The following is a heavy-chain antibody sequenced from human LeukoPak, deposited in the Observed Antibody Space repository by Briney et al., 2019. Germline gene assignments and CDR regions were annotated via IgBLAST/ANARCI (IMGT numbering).Heavy chain of an antibody. CDR1: GFTFSDYW. D-gene: IGHD1-7*01. V-gene: IGHV3-7*01. Sequence: PGGSLRLSCAVSGFTFSDYWMSWVRQPPGKGLEWVANINHDGNEKYYVDSVMGRFTISRDNAKNSLYLQMNSLSVEDTAVYFCARSQATGTTDFWGQGTLVTVSS. CDR3: ARSQATGTTDF. J-gene: IGHJ4*02. CDR2: INHDGNEK.